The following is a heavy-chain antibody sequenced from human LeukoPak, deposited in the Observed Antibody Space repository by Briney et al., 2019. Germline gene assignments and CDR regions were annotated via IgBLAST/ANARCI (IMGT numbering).Heavy chain of an antibody. J-gene: IGHJ4*02. Sequence: PSETLSLTCTVSGGSISSSSYYWGWIRQPPGKGLEWIGSIYYSGSTYYNPSLNSRVTISVDTSKNQFSLKLSSVTAADTAFYYCASHLTDIAARRGFDYWGQGTLVTVSS. D-gene: IGHD6-6*01. V-gene: IGHV4-39*01. CDR2: IYYSGST. CDR1: GGSISSSSYY. CDR3: ASHLTDIAARRGFDY.